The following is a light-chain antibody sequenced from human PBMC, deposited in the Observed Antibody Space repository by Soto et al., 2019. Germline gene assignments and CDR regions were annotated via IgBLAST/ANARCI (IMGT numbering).Light chain of an antibody. CDR3: CLFDGVAAYV. Sequence: QSALTQPASVSGSPGQSITISCAGTGSDVGAYNLVSWYQQHPGKAPKLIICEVDTRPSGISNRFSGSKSGDTASLTISGFQFEYEADSSSCLFDGVAAYVFVTGSKVTDL. V-gene: IGLV2-23*02. CDR2: EVD. CDR1: GSDVGAYNL. J-gene: IGLJ1*01.